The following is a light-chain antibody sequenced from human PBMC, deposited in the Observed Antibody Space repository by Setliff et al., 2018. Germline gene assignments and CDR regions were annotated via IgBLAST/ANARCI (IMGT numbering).Light chain of an antibody. J-gene: IGLJ2*01. CDR3: LSYTSETTHAL. V-gene: IGLV2-14*02. Sequence: QSALTQPASVSGSPGQSITISCTGTSSDIGHYNLVSWYQQHPNKAPKLMIYEVTKRPSGVSDRFSGSKSGNTASLTISGLQAEDEADYYCLSYTSETTHALFAGGTK. CDR1: SSDIGHYNL. CDR2: EVT.